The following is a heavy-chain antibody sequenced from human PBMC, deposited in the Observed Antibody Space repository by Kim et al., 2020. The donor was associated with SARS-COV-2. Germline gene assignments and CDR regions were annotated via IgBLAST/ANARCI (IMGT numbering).Heavy chain of an antibody. CDR1: GGSISSSSYY. Sequence: SETLSLTCTVSGGSISSSSYYWGWIRQPPGKGLEWIGSIYYSGSTYYNPSLKSRVTISVDTSKNQFSLKLSSVTAADTAVYYCARNTQDYGDYYYYYYMDVWGKGTTVTVSS. V-gene: IGHV4-39*01. CDR2: IYYSGST. CDR3: ARNTQDYGDYYYYYYMDV. J-gene: IGHJ6*03. D-gene: IGHD4-17*01.